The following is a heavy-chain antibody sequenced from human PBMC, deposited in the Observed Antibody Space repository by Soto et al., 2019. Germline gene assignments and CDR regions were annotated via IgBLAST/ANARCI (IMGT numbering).Heavy chain of an antibody. D-gene: IGHD2-2*01. V-gene: IGHV3-30*19. CDR2: ISYDGSNK. CDR3: ARAGYCISTSCYRYGMDV. J-gene: IGHJ6*02. Sequence: SLRLSCAASGFTFSSYGMHWVRQAPGKGLEWVAVISYDGSNKYYADSVKGRFTISRDNSKNTLYLQMNSLRAEDTAVYYCARAGYCISTSCYRYGMDVWGQGTTVTVSS. CDR1: GFTFSSYG.